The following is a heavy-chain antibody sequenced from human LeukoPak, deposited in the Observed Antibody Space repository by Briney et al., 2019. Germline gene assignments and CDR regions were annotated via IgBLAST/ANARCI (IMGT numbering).Heavy chain of an antibody. Sequence: PGGSLRLSCAASGFTFSSYAMSWVRQAPGKGLEWASAISGSGGSTYYADSVKGRFTISGDNSKNTLYLQMNSLRAEDTAVYYCAKDPNPTLLWFGELADYWGQGTLVTVSS. CDR3: AKDPNPTLLWFGELADY. CDR2: ISGSGGST. CDR1: GFTFSSYA. J-gene: IGHJ4*02. V-gene: IGHV3-23*01. D-gene: IGHD3-10*01.